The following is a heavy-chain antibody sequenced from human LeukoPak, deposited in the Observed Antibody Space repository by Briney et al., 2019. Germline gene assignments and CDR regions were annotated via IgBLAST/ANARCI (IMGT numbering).Heavy chain of an antibody. J-gene: IGHJ3*02. CDR1: GGSITNYY. V-gene: IGHV4-59*08. CDR3: ARHGKGVTYFYPFDI. CDR2: VYASGAT. D-gene: IGHD2/OR15-2a*01. Sequence: SETLSLTCTVSGGSITNYYWSWIRQPPGEGLEWIGYVYASGATNSNPSLKSRVTISVDTSKNQFSLKLSSVTAADTAVYYCARHGKGVTYFYPFDIWGQGTVVAVSS.